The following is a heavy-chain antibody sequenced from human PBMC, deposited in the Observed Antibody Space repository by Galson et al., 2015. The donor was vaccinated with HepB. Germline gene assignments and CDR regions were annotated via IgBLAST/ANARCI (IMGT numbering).Heavy chain of an antibody. CDR1: GFTFSSYA. V-gene: IGHV3-30-3*01. CDR3: ARDLGWELPRGRRYYYYGMDV. CDR2: ISYDGSNK. Sequence: SLRLSCAASGFTFSSYAMHWVRQAPGKGLEWVAVISYDGSNKYYADSVKGRFTISRDNSKNTLYLQMNSLRAEDTAVYYCARDLGWELPRGRRYYYYGMDVWGQGTTVTVSS. J-gene: IGHJ6*02. D-gene: IGHD1-26*01.